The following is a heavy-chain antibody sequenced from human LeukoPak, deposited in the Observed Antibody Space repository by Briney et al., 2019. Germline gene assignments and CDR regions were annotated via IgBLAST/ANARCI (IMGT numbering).Heavy chain of an antibody. CDR2: ISSSGGSI. J-gene: IGHJ6*02. V-gene: IGHV3-48*01. CDR3: ARDRPSSTWYEGDAMDV. CDR1: GFTFSSYA. D-gene: IGHD6-13*01. Sequence: GGSLRLSCAASGFTFSSYAMNWVRQAPGKGLEWLSYISSSGGSIYYVDSVKGRFTTSRDDARNSLYLQMSGLRVEDTAVYYCARDRPSSTWYEGDAMDVWGQGTMVTVSS.